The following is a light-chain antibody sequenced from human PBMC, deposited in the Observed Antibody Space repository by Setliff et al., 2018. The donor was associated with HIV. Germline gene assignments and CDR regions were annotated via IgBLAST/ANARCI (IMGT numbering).Light chain of an antibody. CDR3: QSYDSSLSGYV. V-gene: IGLV1-40*01. J-gene: IGLJ1*01. CDR2: GNT. CDR1: SSNIGAGCD. Sequence: QSVLTQPPSVSGAPGQRVTISCTGSSSNIGAGCDVHWYQQLPGTAPKVLIYGNTNRPSGVPDRFSVSTSGTSASLAITGLQAEDEADYYCQSYDSSLSGYVFGSGTKVTVL.